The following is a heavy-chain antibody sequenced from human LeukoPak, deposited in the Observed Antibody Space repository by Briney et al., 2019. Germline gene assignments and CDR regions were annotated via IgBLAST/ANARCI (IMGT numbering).Heavy chain of an antibody. D-gene: IGHD5-24*01. J-gene: IGHJ4*02. CDR3: AKEGRSLQTY. Sequence: PGGSLRLSCVASGFIFSSYGMHWVRQAPGKGLEWVAVISYDGSNKYYADPVKGRFTISRDNAKNSLYLQMNSLRVEDTAVYYCAKEGRSLQTYWGQGTLVTVSS. CDR1: GFIFSSYG. V-gene: IGHV3-30*18. CDR2: ISYDGSNK.